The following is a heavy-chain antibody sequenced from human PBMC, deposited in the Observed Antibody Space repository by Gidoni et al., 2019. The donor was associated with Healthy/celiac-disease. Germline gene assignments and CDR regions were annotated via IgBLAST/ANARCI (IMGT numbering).Heavy chain of an antibody. D-gene: IGHD3-22*01. V-gene: IGHV4-34*01. J-gene: IGHJ2*01. CDR2: INHSGST. CDR1: GGSFIGYY. CDR3: ARGWYYDTHFDL. Sequence: QVQLQQWGAGLLKPSETLSLTCAVYGGSFIGYYWSWIRQPPGKGLEWIGEINHSGSTNYNPSLKSRVTISVDTSKNQFSLKLSSVNAADTAVYYCARGWYYDTHFDLWGRGTLVTVSS.